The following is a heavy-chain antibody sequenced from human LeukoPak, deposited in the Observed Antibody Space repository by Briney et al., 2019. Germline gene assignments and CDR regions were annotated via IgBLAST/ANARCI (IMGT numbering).Heavy chain of an antibody. CDR2: ISYAGSNK. D-gene: IGHD4-17*01. CDR1: GFTFSSYA. Sequence: GGSLRLSCAASGFTFSSYAMHWVRQAPGKGLEWVAVISYAGSNKYYADSVKGRFSISRDNSKNTLYLDMNSLRAGDTAVYYCARERDDYDDPGPLDYWGQGTLVTVSS. V-gene: IGHV3-30*04. CDR3: ARERDDYDDPGPLDY. J-gene: IGHJ4*02.